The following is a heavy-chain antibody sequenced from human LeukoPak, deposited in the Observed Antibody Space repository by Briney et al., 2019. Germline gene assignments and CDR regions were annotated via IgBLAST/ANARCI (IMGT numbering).Heavy chain of an antibody. CDR3: ARDLSGSLYSFDY. CDR2: TSSDLNVK. D-gene: IGHD1-26*01. J-gene: IGHJ4*02. V-gene: IGHV3-30-3*01. Sequence: GSLRLSCAASGFTFRNYVIHWVRQAPGKGLEWVAVTSSDLNVKLYADSVKGRFTISRDNSKNTLYLQMNSLRAGDTAVYYCARDLSGSLYSFDYWGQGTLVTVSS. CDR1: GFTFRNYV.